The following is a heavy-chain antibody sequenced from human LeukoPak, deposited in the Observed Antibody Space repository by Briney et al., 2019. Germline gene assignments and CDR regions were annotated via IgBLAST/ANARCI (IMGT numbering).Heavy chain of an antibody. V-gene: IGHV1-46*01. CDR3: ARARRGVEMATIFDY. CDR1: GYTFTGYY. D-gene: IGHD5-24*01. CDR2: INPSGGST. Sequence: ASVKVSCKASGYTFTGYYMHWVRQAPGQGLEWMGIINPSGGSTSYAQKFQGRVTMTRDTSTSTVYMELSSLRSEDTAVYYCARARRGVEMATIFDYWGQGTLVTVSS. J-gene: IGHJ4*02.